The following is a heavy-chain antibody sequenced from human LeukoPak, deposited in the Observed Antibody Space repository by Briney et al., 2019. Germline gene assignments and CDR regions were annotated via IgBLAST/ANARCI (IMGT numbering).Heavy chain of an antibody. CDR3: ASKRECSGYDEFDY. Sequence: ASVKVSCKASGYTFTSYDINWVRQATGQGLEWMGWMNPNSGNTGYAQKFQGRVTMTRNTSISTAYMELSSLRSEDTAVYYCASKRECSGYDEFDYWGQGTLVTVSS. V-gene: IGHV1-8*01. CDR1: GYTFTSYD. CDR2: MNPNSGNT. J-gene: IGHJ4*02. D-gene: IGHD5-12*01.